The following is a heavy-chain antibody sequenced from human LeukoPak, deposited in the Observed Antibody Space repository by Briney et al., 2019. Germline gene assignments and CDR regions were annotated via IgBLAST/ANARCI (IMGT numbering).Heavy chain of an antibody. J-gene: IGHJ5*02. CDR3: ARELVGATTLNWFDP. CDR1: GGSISSYY. V-gene: IGHV4-4*07. Sequence: SETLSLTCTVSGGSISSYYWSWIRQPAGKGLEWIGRIYTSGSTNYNPSLKSRVTMSVDTSKNQFSLKLSSVTAADTAVHYCARELVGATTLNWFDPWGQGTLVTVSS. CDR2: IYTSGST. D-gene: IGHD1-26*01.